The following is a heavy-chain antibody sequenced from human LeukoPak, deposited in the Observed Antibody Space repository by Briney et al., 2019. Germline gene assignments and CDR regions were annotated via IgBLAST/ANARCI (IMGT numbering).Heavy chain of an antibody. CDR1: GFTFSNYG. CDR3: AKDREQWLGGGFFDY. J-gene: IGHJ4*02. D-gene: IGHD6-19*01. V-gene: IGHV3-30*18. Sequence: PGGSLRLSCAASGFTFSNYGMHWVRQAPGKGLEWVAVISYDGSNKYYADSVKGRFTISRDNSKNTLYLQMNSLRAEDTAVYYCAKDREQWLGGGFFDYWGQGTLVTVSS. CDR2: ISYDGSNK.